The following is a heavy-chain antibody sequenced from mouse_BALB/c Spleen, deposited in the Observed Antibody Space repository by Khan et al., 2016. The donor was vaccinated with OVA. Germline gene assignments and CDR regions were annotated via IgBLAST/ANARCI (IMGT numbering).Heavy chain of an antibody. D-gene: IGHD2-14*01. CDR1: GYTFTNNG. Sequence: QVQLKQSGPELKKPGETVKISCKASGYTFTNNGMNWVKQNPGKGLKWMGWINTYTGEPTYVDDFKGRFAFSLETSATTAYLQINNLKNEDTATYFCARVGYAGTTDYWGQGTSVTVSS. CDR2: INTYTGEP. J-gene: IGHJ4*01. CDR3: ARVGYAGTTDY. V-gene: IGHV9-3-1*01.